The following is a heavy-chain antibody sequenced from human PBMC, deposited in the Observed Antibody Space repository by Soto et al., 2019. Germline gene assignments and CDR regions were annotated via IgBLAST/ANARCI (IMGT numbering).Heavy chain of an antibody. V-gene: IGHV3-23*01. Sequence: EVQLLESGGGLIQPGESLRLSCAASGFTFNNYAMSWVRQAPGKGLEWVSGISSGGGDTYYADSVKGRFTISRDSPKNTLYLQMNSLRAKDTAVYYCAKEYFPSDILTGYYDYWGQGTLVTVSS. D-gene: IGHD3-9*01. CDR3: AKEYFPSDILTGYYDY. J-gene: IGHJ4*02. CDR1: GFTFNNYA. CDR2: ISSGGGDT.